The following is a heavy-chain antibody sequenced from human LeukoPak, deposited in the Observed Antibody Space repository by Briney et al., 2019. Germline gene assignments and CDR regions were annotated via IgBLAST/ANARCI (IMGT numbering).Heavy chain of an antibody. D-gene: IGHD5-24*01. Sequence: ASVKVSCKASGYTFTSYDINWVRQATGQGLEWMGRIIPILGIANYAQKFQGRVTITADKSTSTAYMELSSLRSEDTAVYYCARDCVEMATIYAFDIWGQGTMVTVSS. V-gene: IGHV1-69*04. CDR3: ARDCVEMATIYAFDI. CDR1: GYTFTSYD. CDR2: IIPILGIA. J-gene: IGHJ3*02.